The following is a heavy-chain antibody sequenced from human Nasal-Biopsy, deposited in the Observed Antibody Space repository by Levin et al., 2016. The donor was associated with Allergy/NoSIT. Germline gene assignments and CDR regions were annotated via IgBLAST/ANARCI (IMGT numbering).Heavy chain of an antibody. D-gene: IGHD3-22*01. V-gene: IGHV3-30*04. CDR3: GRRTYYDLSRGFPPPDT. J-gene: IGHJ1*01. CDR2: ISYDESRQ. Sequence: GESLKISCAASRLTISNYPMHWVRQAPGKGLEWVAVISYDESRQYYADSVKGRFTVSRDDSKNTLYLQMNNLRADDTAMYFCGRRTYYDLSRGFPPPDTWGQGTLVTVS. CDR1: RLTISNYP.